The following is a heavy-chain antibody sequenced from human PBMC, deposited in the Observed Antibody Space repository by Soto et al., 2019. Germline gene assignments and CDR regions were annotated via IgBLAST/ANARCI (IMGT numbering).Heavy chain of an antibody. CDR3: AWQSTKQPHMARYYGMDV. CDR2: IIPIFGTA. CDR1: GYRNSIDV. D-gene: IGHD1-1*01. V-gene: IGHV1-69*01. J-gene: IGHJ6*02. Sequence: LVNLAWKSAGYRNSIDVGSCGRNKKKQGLEWMGGIIPIFGTANYAQKFQGRVTITADESTSTAYMELSSLRSEDTAVYYCAWQSTKQPHMARYYGMDVWGQGTTVTVSS.